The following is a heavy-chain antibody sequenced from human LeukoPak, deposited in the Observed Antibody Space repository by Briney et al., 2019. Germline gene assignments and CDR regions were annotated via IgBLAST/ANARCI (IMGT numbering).Heavy chain of an antibody. D-gene: IGHD2-21*01. CDR3: ARYSNENCGGDCYYFDY. CDR1: GYTFTSYD. J-gene: IGHJ4*02. Sequence: GASVKVSCEASGYTFTSYDISWVRQAPGQGLEWMGGISAYNGNTNYAQKFQGRVTMTTDTSTSTAYMELRSLRSDDTAVYYCARYSNENCGGDCYYFDYWGQGTLVTVSS. CDR2: ISAYNGNT. V-gene: IGHV1-18*01.